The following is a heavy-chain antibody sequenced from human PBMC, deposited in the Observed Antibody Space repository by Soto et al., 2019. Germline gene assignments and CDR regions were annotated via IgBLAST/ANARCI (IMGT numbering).Heavy chain of an antibody. V-gene: IGHV1-24*01. D-gene: IGHD2-2*01. CDR2: LDAEDGET. CDR1: GYSLSDLS. CDR3: ATLPRTIERTPAAIWSFDS. Sequence: ASVKVSCKVSGYSLSDLSIHWVRQAPGKGLEWMGGLDAEDGETIYAQKLQGRGTMTEDTSTDTAYMELSSLTSEDTAMYYCATLPRTIERTPAAIWSFDSWGQGTLVTVSS. J-gene: IGHJ4*02.